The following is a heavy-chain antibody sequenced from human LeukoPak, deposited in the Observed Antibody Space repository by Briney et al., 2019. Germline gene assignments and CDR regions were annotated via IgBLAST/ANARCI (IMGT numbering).Heavy chain of an antibody. CDR1: GFTFSNYN. CDR2: IKQDGSEK. J-gene: IGHJ5*02. V-gene: IGHV3-7*01. CDR3: ARPLMYYYGSETYFWFDP. D-gene: IGHD3-10*01. Sequence: PGGSLRLTCAASGFTFSNYNMNWVRQAPGKGLEWVANIKQDGSEKYYVDSVKGRFTISRDNAKNSLSLQMNSLRAEDTAVYYCARPLMYYYGSETYFWFDPWGQGTLVTVSS.